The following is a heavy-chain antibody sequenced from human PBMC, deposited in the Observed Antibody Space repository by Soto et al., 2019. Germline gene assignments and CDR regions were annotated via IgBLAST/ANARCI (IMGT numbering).Heavy chain of an antibody. D-gene: IGHD4-4*01. Sequence: QVQLVESGGGVVQPGRSLRLSCAASGLTFSSYAMHWVRQAPGKGLEWVAVISYYGSNKYYADSVKGRFTISRDNSKNTLYLQMNSLRAEDTAVYYCARPLWRDDYNWGYFDLWGRGTLVTVSS. V-gene: IGHV3-30-3*01. CDR2: ISYYGSNK. J-gene: IGHJ2*01. CDR3: ARPLWRDDYNWGYFDL. CDR1: GLTFSSYA.